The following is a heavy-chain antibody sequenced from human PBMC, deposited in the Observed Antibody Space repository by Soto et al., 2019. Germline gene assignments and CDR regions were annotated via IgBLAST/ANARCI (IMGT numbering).Heavy chain of an antibody. CDR2: ISGGGGST. Sequence: PGGSLRLSCAASGFTFRSYALSWVRQAPGKGREWVSAISGGGGSTYYADSVKARFTISRDNSKTTLYLHMNSLRPEATAVFYCANADIVVVPFDYWGQGTLVTVSS. J-gene: IGHJ4*02. CDR3: ANADIVVVPFDY. D-gene: IGHD3-22*01. V-gene: IGHV3-23*01. CDR1: GFTFRSYA.